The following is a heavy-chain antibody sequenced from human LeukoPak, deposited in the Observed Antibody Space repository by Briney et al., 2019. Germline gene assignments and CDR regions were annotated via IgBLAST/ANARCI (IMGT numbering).Heavy chain of an antibody. CDR2: ICGSGGST. CDR3: AKAHSGSCYDAFDI. CDR1: GFTFGSFA. J-gene: IGHJ3*02. D-gene: IGHD1-26*01. V-gene: IGHV3-23*01. Sequence: GGSLRLSCAASGFTFGSFAMGWVRQAPGKGLEWVSAICGSGGSTYYADSVRGRFTISRDNSKNTLYLQMNGLRAEDTDVYYCAKAHSGSCYDAFDIWGQGTMVTVSS.